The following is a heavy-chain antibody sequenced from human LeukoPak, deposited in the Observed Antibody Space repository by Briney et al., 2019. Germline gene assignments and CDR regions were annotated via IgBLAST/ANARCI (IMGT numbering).Heavy chain of an antibody. CDR2: IYPGDSDT. V-gene: IGHV5-51*01. J-gene: IGHJ3*02. CDR3: ARSTQAVLFDAFDI. D-gene: IGHD2/OR15-2a*01. CDR1: GYSFTSYW. Sequence: GESLKIACKGSGYSFTSYWIGWVRQMPGKGLEWMGIIYPGDSDTRYSPSFQGQVTISADKSISTAYLQWSSLKASDTAMYDCARSTQAVLFDAFDIWGQGTMVTVSS.